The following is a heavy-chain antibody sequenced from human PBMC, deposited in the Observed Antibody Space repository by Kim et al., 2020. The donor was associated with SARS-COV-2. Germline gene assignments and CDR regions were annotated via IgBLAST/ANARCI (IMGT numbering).Heavy chain of an antibody. CDR1: NGSISGYY. Sequence: SETLSLTCTVSNGSISGYYWTWVRQPPREGLEWIGYAYYNGNANYSPSLRSRATISVDTSRNQFSLKLRSVTAADTAVYYCARNFDSRVADYWGRGTLVTVSS. D-gene: IGHD3-22*01. V-gene: IGHV4-59*08. CDR2: AYYNGNA. J-gene: IGHJ4*02. CDR3: ARNFDSRVADY.